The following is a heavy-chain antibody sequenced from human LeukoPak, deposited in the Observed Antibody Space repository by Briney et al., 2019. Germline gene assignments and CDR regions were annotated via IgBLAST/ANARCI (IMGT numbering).Heavy chain of an antibody. Sequence: GRSLRLSCAAPGFTFSSYAMHWVRQAPGKGLEWVAVISYDGSNKYYADSVKGRFTVSRDNSKNTLYLQMNSLRAEDTAVYYCARDFARPPEYWGQGTLVTVSS. CDR1: GFTFSSYA. CDR2: ISYDGSNK. V-gene: IGHV3-30*04. J-gene: IGHJ4*02. CDR3: ARDFARPPEY.